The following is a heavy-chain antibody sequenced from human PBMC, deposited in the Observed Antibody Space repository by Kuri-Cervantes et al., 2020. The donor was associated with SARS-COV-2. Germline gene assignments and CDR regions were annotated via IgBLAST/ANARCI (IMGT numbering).Heavy chain of an antibody. Sequence: GGSLRLSCAASGFTFSSYAMSWVRQAPGKGLEWVSAISGSGGSTYYADSVKGRFTISRDNSKNTLYLQMNSLRAEDTAVYYCASGPLFGVVPYDYWGQGTLVTVSS. J-gene: IGHJ4*02. CDR2: ISGSGGST. CDR1: GFTFSSYA. V-gene: IGHV3-23*01. D-gene: IGHD3-3*01. CDR3: ASGPLFGVVPYDY.